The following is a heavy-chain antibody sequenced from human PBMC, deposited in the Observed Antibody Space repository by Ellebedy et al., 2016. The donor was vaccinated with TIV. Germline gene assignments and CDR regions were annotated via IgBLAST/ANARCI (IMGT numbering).Heavy chain of an antibody. CDR2: IYYSGST. CDR1: GGSISSSSYY. D-gene: IGHD3-9*01. CDR3: ARGPLRYFENYYYYYGMDV. Sequence: SETLSLTXTVSGGSISSSSYYWGWIRQPPGKGLEWIGYIYYSGSTNYNPSLKSRVTISVDTSKNQFSLKLSSVTAADTAVYYCARGPLRYFENYYYYYGMDVWGQGTTVTVSS. V-gene: IGHV4-61*05. J-gene: IGHJ6*02.